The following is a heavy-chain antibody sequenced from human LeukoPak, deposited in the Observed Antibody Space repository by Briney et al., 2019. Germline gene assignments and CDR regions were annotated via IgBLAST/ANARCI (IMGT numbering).Heavy chain of an antibody. D-gene: IGHD1/OR15-1a*01. Sequence: PSETLSLTCTVSGGSISSSYWSWIRQPPRKGLEWIGYIYYSGSTNYNPSLKSRVTISVDTSKNQFSLKLSSVIAADTAVYYCARKGEHRDWFDPWGQGTLVTVSS. J-gene: IGHJ5*02. CDR1: GGSISSSY. V-gene: IGHV4-59*01. CDR2: IYYSGST. CDR3: ARKGEHRDWFDP.